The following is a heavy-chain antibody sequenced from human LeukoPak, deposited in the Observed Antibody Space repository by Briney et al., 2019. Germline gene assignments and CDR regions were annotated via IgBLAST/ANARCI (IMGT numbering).Heavy chain of an antibody. V-gene: IGHV3-11*01. D-gene: IGHD3-22*01. CDR1: GFTFSDYY. Sequence: PGGSLRLSCAASGFTFSDYYMSWVRQAPGKGLEWVSYISSSGSTKYYADSVKGRFTISRDNAKNSLYLQMNSLRAEDTAVYYCARTSIDSSGYLDYWGQGTLVSVSS. CDR3: ARTSIDSSGYLDY. J-gene: IGHJ4*02. CDR2: ISSSGSTK.